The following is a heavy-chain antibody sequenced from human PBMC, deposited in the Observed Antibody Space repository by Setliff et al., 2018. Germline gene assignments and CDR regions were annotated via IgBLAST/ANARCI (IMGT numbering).Heavy chain of an antibody. Sequence: SETLSLTCTVSGDSISSTYYYWGWIRQPPGQGLEWIGSISFGGNTYYNPSLKSRVTISLDTSKNQFSLKLNSVTAADTAVYSCARDPGHRSGTWSLDYWGQGTLVTLSS. CDR1: GDSISSTYYY. V-gene: IGHV4-39*07. CDR3: ARDPGHRSGTWSLDY. J-gene: IGHJ4*02. CDR2: ISFGGNT.